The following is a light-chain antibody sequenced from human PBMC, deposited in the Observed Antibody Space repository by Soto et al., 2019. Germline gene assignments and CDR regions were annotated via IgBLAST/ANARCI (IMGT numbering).Light chain of an antibody. CDR2: DAS. CDR3: QQRSSWPVT. CDR1: QSVSSY. V-gene: IGKV3-11*01. Sequence: EIVLTQSPATLSLSPGERATLSCRASQSVSSYLAWYQQKPGQAPRLLIYDASTRATGISARFSGSGSGTDFTLTISSLEPEDFAVYYCQQRSSWPVTFGQGTRVEVK. J-gene: IGKJ1*01.